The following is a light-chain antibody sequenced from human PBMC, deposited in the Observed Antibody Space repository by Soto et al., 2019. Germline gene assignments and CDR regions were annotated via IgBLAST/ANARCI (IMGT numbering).Light chain of an antibody. J-gene: IGKJ1*01. CDR2: GAS. Sequence: EKVMTQSPATLSMSPGERATLSCRASQSVSSYLAWYQQKPGQAPRLLIYGASTRVTGIPARFSGSGSGTEFTLTISSLQSEDFAVYYCQQYNNWPSWTFGQGTKVEIK. V-gene: IGKV3-15*01. CDR1: QSVSSY. CDR3: QQYNNWPSWT.